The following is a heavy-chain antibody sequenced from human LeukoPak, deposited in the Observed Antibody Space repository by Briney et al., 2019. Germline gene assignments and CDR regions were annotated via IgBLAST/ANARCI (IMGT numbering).Heavy chain of an antibody. Sequence: ASVKVSCKASGYIFTSYGISWVRQATGQGLEWMGWMNPNSGNTGYAQKFQGRVTMTRNTSISTAYMELSSLRSEDTAVYYCARGDYYGSIYYYYMDVWGKGTTVTVSS. CDR1: GYIFTSYG. V-gene: IGHV1-8*02. D-gene: IGHD3-10*01. CDR3: ARGDYYGSIYYYYMDV. J-gene: IGHJ6*03. CDR2: MNPNSGNT.